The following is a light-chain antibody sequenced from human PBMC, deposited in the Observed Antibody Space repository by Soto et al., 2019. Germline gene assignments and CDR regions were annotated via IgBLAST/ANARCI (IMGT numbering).Light chain of an antibody. J-gene: IGKJ2*01. CDR3: QQRGTWPPT. Sequence: EIVLTQSPATLSLSPGQRATLSCRASQSVTFYLARYQQKPGQAPRLLIYDTSNRATGIPARFSGSGSGTEFTLTISSLEPGDFAVYYCQQRGTWPPTFGQGTKLEIK. CDR2: DTS. V-gene: IGKV3-11*01. CDR1: QSVTFY.